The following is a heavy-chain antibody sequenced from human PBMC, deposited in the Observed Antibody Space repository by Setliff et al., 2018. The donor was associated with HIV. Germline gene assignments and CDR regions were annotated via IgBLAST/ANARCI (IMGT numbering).Heavy chain of an antibody. Sequence: VASVKVSCKASGDTFSKHAVSWVRQAPGQGLEWMGSFIPTYDTTSYAREFQGRLTITADESTSTVYMDLSRLTSDDTAIFFCAKNKLGGAFDIWGQGTMVTVSS. CDR2: FIPTYDTT. V-gene: IGHV1-69*13. D-gene: IGHD1-26*01. CDR1: GDTFSKHA. CDR3: AKNKLGGAFDI. J-gene: IGHJ3*02.